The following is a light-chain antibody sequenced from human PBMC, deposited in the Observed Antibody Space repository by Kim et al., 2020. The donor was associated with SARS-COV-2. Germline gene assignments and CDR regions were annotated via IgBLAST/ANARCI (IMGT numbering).Light chain of an antibody. V-gene: IGKV3-20*02. CDR2: GAT. CDR1: QRVISTY. Sequence: CPGGRATPSCGGRQRVISTYLAWNKKNPGKAPRLLIYGATTRATGIPARFGGGGSGTDFTLTTSRLEPEDFEVYYCQKNNISPLTFGGGTKVDIK. J-gene: IGKJ4*01. CDR3: QKNNISPLT.